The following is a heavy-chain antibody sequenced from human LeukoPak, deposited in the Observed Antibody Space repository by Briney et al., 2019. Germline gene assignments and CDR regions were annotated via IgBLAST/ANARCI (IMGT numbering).Heavy chain of an antibody. CDR1: GFTFRNSA. Sequence: GGSLRLSCAASGFTFRNSAMSWVRQAPGRGLEWLSNIIGNSVSTYYADFVKGRFTISRDNSNNTLFLQMNSLSADDTAIYFCAKGRRDGYNYPFFDSWGQGAWVVVSS. J-gene: IGHJ4*02. CDR2: IIGNSVST. CDR3: AKGRRDGYNYPFFDS. D-gene: IGHD5-24*01. V-gene: IGHV3-23*01.